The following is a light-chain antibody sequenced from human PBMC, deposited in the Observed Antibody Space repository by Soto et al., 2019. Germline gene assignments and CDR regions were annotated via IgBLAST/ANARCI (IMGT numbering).Light chain of an antibody. Sequence: QSALTQPASVSGSPGQSITISCIGTNSDVGGYDFVSWYQQHPGKAPKLLIYEVSNRPSGVSNRFSGSKSGNTASLTISGLQAEDEADYYCSSFTVTITVLFGGGTKVT. J-gene: IGLJ2*01. V-gene: IGLV2-14*01. CDR2: EVS. CDR1: NSDVGGYDF. CDR3: SSFTVTITVL.